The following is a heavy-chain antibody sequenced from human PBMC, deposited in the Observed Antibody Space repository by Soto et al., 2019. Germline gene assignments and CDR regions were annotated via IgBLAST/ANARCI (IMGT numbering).Heavy chain of an antibody. CDR2: IYYTGST. Sequence: SETLSLTCTVSGGSLSTGGYYWYWIRQPPGMGLECIGYIYYTGSTYYNPSLKSRVTIAVDTSKNQFSLKLTSVTAADTAVYYCATNGNYSDGSGPKFSQHWGQGTLVTVSS. CDR3: ATNGNYSDGSGPKFSQH. J-gene: IGHJ1*01. CDR1: GGSLSTGGYY. V-gene: IGHV4-31*03. D-gene: IGHD3-22*01.